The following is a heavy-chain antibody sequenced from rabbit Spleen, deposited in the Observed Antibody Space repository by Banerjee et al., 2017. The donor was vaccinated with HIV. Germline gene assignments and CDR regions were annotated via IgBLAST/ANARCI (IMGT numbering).Heavy chain of an antibody. D-gene: IGHD4-1*01. J-gene: IGHJ4*01. CDR1: GFSFSSSDY. CDR3: ARDLDDVIGWNFGW. Sequence: QSLEESGGGLVQPEGSLTLTCKASGFSFSSSDYICWVRQAPGKGLEWISCIAGSSSGFTYSATWATGRFSISKTSSTTVTLQMTSLTAADTATYFCARDLDDVIGWNFGWWGPGTLVTVS. CDR2: IAGSSSGFT. V-gene: IGHV1S40*01.